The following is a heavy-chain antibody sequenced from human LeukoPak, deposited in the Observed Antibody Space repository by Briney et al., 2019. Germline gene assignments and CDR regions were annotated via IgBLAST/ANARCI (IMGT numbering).Heavy chain of an antibody. CDR2: ISGSGGST. D-gene: IGHD1/OR15-1a*01. CDR1: GFTFSSYA. CDR3: AKRAPVAAAGTGRYYDY. Sequence: PGGSLRLSCAASGFTFSSYAMSWVRQAPGKGLEWVSAISGSGGSTYYADSVKGRFTISRDNSKNTLYPQMHSLRAEDTAVYYCAKRAPVAAAGTGRYYDYWGQGTLVTVSS. V-gene: IGHV3-23*01. J-gene: IGHJ4*02.